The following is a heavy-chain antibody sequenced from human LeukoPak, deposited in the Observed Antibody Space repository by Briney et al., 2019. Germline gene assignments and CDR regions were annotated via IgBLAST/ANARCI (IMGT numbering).Heavy chain of an antibody. CDR2: IIPIFGTA. V-gene: IGHV1-69*13. CDR1: GGTFSSYA. D-gene: IGHD3-3*01. J-gene: IGHJ4*02. CDR3: ARDLGTYYDFWSGYSYFDY. Sequence: ASVKVSCKASGGTFSSYAISWVRQAPGQGLEWMGGIIPIFGTANYAQKFQGRVTITADESTSTAYMELSRLRSDDTAVYYCARDLGTYYDFWSGYSYFDYWGQGTLVTVSS.